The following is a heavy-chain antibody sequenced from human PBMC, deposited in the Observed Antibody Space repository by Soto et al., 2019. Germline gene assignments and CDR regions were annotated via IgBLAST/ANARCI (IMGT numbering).Heavy chain of an antibody. CDR3: ARKVSGSTGRPDLWYFDL. D-gene: IGHD3-10*01. V-gene: IGHV3-23*01. J-gene: IGHJ2*01. CDR1: GFTFSGYA. Sequence: EVQLLDSGGGLVQPGGSLRLSCAASGFTFSGYALTWVRQAPGKGLEWVSAGDATFYADSVKGRFTISRDNSKNTLYLQMNTLRAEDTAVYYCARKVSGSTGRPDLWYFDLWGRGTLVTVSS. CDR2: GDAT.